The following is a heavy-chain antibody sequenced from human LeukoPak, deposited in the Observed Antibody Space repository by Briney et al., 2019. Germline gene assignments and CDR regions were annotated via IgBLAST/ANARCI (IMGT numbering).Heavy chain of an antibody. Sequence: PSETLSLTCTVSGGSISSYYWSWIRQPPGKGLEWIGYIYYSGSTNYNPSLQSRGAISVDTSKNQFSLKLSSVTTADATVYYYWTGAQYERYYYYMDVWGKGTTVTVSS. CDR2: IYYSGST. D-gene: IGHD1-1*01. V-gene: IGHV4-59*08. CDR1: GGSISSYY. CDR3: WTGAQYERYYYYMDV. J-gene: IGHJ6*03.